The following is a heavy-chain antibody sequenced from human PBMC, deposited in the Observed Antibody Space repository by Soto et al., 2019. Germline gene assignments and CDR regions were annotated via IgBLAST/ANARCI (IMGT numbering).Heavy chain of an antibody. D-gene: IGHD3-22*01. CDR3: ARGVNYFDY. V-gene: IGHV4-59*01. J-gene: IGHJ4*02. Sequence: SETLSLTCTVSGGSISSYYWSWIRQPPGKGLEWIGYIYYSGSTNYNPSLKSRVTISVDTSKNQFSLKLSSVTAADTAVYYCARGVNYFDYWGQGTLVTVSS. CDR1: GGSISSYY. CDR2: IYYSGST.